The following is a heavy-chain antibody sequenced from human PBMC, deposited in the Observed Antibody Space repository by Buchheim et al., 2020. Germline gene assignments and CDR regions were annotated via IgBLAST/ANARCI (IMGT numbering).Heavy chain of an antibody. D-gene: IGHD3-10*01. Sequence: QLQLQESGSGLVKPSQTLSLTCAVSGGSISSGGYSWSWIRQPPGKGLEWIGYIYHSGSTYYNPSLKSRVTISVARSKNQFSLKLSSVTAADTAVYYCVRVGQYYYGSGTSVWFDPWGQGTL. V-gene: IGHV4-30-2*01. CDR3: VRVGQYYYGSGTSVWFDP. CDR1: GGSISSGGYS. CDR2: IYHSGST. J-gene: IGHJ5*02.